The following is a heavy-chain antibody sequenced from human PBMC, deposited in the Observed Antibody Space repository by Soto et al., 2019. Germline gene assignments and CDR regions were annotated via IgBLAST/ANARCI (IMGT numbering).Heavy chain of an antibody. J-gene: IGHJ4*02. V-gene: IGHV3-7*05. CDR3: ARAKRGYSYYKYFDY. D-gene: IGHD5-18*01. CDR1: GFTFSSYW. Sequence: EVQLVESGGGLVQPGGSLRLSCAASGFTFSSYWMSWVRQAPGKGLEWVDNIKQDGSENYYVDSVKGRFTISRDNARNSLYLQMNSLRAEDTAVYYCARAKRGYSYYKYFDYWGQGTLVTVSS. CDR2: IKQDGSEN.